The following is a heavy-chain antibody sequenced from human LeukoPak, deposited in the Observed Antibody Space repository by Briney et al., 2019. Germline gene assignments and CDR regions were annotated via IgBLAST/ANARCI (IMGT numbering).Heavy chain of an antibody. D-gene: IGHD3-10*01. CDR2: INHSGST. Sequence: SETLSLTCAVYGGSFSGYYWSWIRHPPGKGREWIGEINHSGSTNYNPSLKSRVTISVDTSKNQSSLKLSSVTAADTAVYYCARPGYDGSDSFDYWGQGTLVTVSS. J-gene: IGHJ4*02. CDR1: GGSFSGYY. V-gene: IGHV4-34*01. CDR3: ARPGYDGSDSFDY.